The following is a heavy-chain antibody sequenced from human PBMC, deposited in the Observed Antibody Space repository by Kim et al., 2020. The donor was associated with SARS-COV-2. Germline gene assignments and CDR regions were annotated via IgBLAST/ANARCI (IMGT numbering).Heavy chain of an antibody. V-gene: IGHV4-34*01. CDR1: GGSFSGYY. D-gene: IGHD3-3*01. Sequence: SETLSLTCAVYGGSFSGYYWSWIRQPPGKGLEWIGEINHSGSTNYNPSLKSRVTISLDTSKNQFSLKLSSVTAADTAVYYCARLQVGTIFGVVIDPYYYYGMDVWGQGTTVTVSS. J-gene: IGHJ6*02. CDR2: INHSGST. CDR3: ARLQVGTIFGVVIDPYYYYGMDV.